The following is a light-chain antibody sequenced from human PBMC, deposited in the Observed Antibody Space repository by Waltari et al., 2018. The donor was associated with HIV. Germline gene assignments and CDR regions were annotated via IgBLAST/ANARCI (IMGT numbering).Light chain of an antibody. Sequence: QSVLTQPPSASGTPGQGVTISCSGRNSNVGRHSVCWYRQLPGTAPKLLIYDNDKRPSGFSARFSGSKSGTSASLAISGLRSDDEADYDCSAWDDSLSVVVFGGGTKLTVL. CDR2: DND. CDR3: SAWDDSLSVVV. V-gene: IGLV1-47*01. J-gene: IGLJ3*02. CDR1: NSNVGRHS.